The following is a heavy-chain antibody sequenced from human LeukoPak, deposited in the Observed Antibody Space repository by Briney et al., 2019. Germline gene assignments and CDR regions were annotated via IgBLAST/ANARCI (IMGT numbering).Heavy chain of an antibody. CDR3: ARILVVPAANYYYTYGMDV. J-gene: IGHJ6*02. D-gene: IGHD2-2*01. CDR1: GFTFSDYN. V-gene: IGHV3-21*06. CDR2: ISSSATYI. Sequence: PGGSLRLSCAAYGFTFSDYNMNWVRQAPGKGLEWVSSISSSATYIYYADSVKGRFTISRDNAKTSLSLQMNSLRAEDTAVYYCARILVVPAANYYYTYGMDVWGQGTTVTVSS.